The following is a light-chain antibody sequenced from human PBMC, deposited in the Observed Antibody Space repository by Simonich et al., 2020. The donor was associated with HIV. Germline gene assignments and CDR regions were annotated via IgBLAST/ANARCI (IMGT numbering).Light chain of an antibody. CDR2: WAS. V-gene: IGKV4-1*01. J-gene: IGKJ2*01. Sequence: DIVMTQSPDSLAVSLGERATIKCKSSQSVLYSSNNKNYLAWYQQKPGRPPKLLIYWASTRESGVPARFSGSGSGTDFTLTISSLQAEDVAVYYCQQYYSTPYTFGQGTKLEIK. CDR1: QSVLYSSNNKNY. CDR3: QQYYSTPYT.